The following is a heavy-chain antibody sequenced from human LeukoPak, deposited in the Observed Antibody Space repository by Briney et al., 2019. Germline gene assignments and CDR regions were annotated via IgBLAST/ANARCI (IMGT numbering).Heavy chain of an antibody. Sequence: ASVKVSCKASGGTFSSYAISWVRQAPGQGLEWMGRIIPIFGTANYAQKFQGRVTITADKSTSTAYMELSSLRSEDTAVYYCARLPSSSSHVDHWGQGTLVTVSS. J-gene: IGHJ4*02. CDR3: ARLPSSSSHVDH. D-gene: IGHD6-6*01. CDR2: IIPIFGTA. V-gene: IGHV1-69*06. CDR1: GGTFSSYA.